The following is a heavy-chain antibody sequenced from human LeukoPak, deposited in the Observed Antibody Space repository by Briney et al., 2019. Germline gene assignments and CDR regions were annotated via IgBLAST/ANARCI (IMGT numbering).Heavy chain of an antibody. D-gene: IGHD6-6*01. J-gene: IGHJ4*02. CDR2: IYSGGST. CDR1: GFTVSSNY. CDR3: ARAARQDYYFDY. V-gene: IGHV3-66*02. Sequence: GGSLRLSCAASGFTVSSNYMSRVRQAPGKGLEWVSVIYSGGSTYYADSVKGRFTISRDNSKNTLYLQMNSLRAEDTAVYYCARAARQDYYFDYWGQGTLVTVSS.